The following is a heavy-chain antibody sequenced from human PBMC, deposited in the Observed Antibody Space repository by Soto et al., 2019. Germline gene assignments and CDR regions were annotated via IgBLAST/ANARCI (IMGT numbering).Heavy chain of an antibody. CDR2: ISYDGTNT. Sequence: QVLLVESGGGVVQPGRSLRLSCAASKFTFSTYPMHWVRQAPGKGLEWVAVISYDGTNTYYADSVKGRFTISRDNSKNTLSLQMNSLRGDDTAVYYCARGAPDFWNAYPEIHFFDYCGQGAPVFVSS. CDR1: KFTFSTYP. J-gene: IGHJ4*02. CDR3: ARGAPDFWNAYPEIHFFDY. V-gene: IGHV3-30-3*01. D-gene: IGHD3-3*01.